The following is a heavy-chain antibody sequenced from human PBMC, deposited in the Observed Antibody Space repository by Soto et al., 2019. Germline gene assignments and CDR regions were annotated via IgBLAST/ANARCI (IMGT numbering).Heavy chain of an antibody. D-gene: IGHD3-22*01. CDR3: TRHLDPDHSDSSGFAYYYYYGMDV. CDR1: RFTFSGSA. V-gene: IGHV3-73*01. J-gene: IGHJ6*02. CDR2: IRTKANSYAT. Sequence: AGSLRLSCAASRFTFSGSAMHWVRQASGKGLEWVGRIRTKANSYATAYGASVRGRFTISRDDSKNTAYLQMNSLKTEDTAVYYCTRHLDPDHSDSSGFAYYYYYGMDVWGQGTTVTVSS.